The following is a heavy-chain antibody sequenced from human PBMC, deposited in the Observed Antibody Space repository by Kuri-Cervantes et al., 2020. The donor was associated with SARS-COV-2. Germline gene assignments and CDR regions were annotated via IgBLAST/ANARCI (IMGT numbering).Heavy chain of an antibody. J-gene: IGHJ6*02. CDR2: INHSGST. V-gene: IGHV4-34*01. CDR1: GGSFSGYY. Sequence: SQTLSLTCAVYGGSFSGYYWSWIRQPPGKGLEWIGEINHSGSTNYNPSLKSRVTISVGTTKNQFSLKLSSVTAADTAVYYCARAITMIVASMDVWGQGTTVTVSS. D-gene: IGHD3-22*01. CDR3: ARAITMIVASMDV.